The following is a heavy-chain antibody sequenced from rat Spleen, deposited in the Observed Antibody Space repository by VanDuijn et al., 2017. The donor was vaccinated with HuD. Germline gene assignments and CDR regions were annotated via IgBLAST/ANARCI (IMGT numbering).Heavy chain of an antibody. J-gene: IGHJ3*01. Sequence: QVQLKESGPDLVQPSQTLSLTCTVSGFSLTSNSVTWVRRPPGKGLEWMGGIWNDGSTDYNSALKSRLSISRDTSKSQVFLKMNSLQTDDTAIYFCTRSWGYYYDGSPQWFAYWGQGTLVTVSS. V-gene: IGHV2-1*01. CDR3: TRSWGYYYDGSPQWFAY. CDR2: IWNDGST. CDR1: GFSLTSNS. D-gene: IGHD1-12*03.